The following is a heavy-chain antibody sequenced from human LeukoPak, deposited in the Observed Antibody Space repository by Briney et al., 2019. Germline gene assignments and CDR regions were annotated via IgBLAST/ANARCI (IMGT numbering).Heavy chain of an antibody. CDR2: VKQDGSEK. CDR3: ARGGYQLLWY. D-gene: IGHD2-2*01. Sequence: GGSLRLSCAASGFTFSTYWMSWVRQAPGTGLEWVASVKQDGSEKSYVDSVKGRFTISRDNAKNSLYLQMNSLRAEDTAVYYCARGGYQLLWYWGQGTLVTVSS. V-gene: IGHV3-7*04. CDR1: GFTFSTYW. J-gene: IGHJ4*02.